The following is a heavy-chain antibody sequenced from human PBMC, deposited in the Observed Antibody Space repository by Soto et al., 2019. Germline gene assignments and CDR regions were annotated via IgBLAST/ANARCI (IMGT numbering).Heavy chain of an antibody. CDR3: AKVPAAAGSAYFDY. Sequence: QVQLVESGGGVVQPGRSLRLSCAASGFTFSSYGMHWVRQAPGKGLEWVAVISYDGSNKYYADSVKGRFTISRDNSENTLYLQMNSLRAEDTAVYYCAKVPAAAGSAYFDYWGQGTLVTVSS. J-gene: IGHJ4*02. V-gene: IGHV3-30*18. D-gene: IGHD6-13*01. CDR2: ISYDGSNK. CDR1: GFTFSSYG.